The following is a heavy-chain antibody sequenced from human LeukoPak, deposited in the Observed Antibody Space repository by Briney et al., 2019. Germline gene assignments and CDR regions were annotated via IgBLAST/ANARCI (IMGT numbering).Heavy chain of an antibody. V-gene: IGHV3-48*02. CDR2: ITRHGVT. CDR1: GFTFSTSG. J-gene: IGHJ4*02. D-gene: IGHD3-10*01. CDR3: ARGYCGSSDCHVARHFEY. Sequence: GGSLRLSCTASGFTFSTSGVGWVRQAPGKGLEWLSYITRHGVTHYLDSVEGRFTISRDNAKSLLYLQMNSLSEEDTAVYYCARGYCGSSDCHVARHFEYWGQGTLVTVSS.